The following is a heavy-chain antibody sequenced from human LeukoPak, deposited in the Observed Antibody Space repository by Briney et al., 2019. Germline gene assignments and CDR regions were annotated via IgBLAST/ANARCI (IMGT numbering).Heavy chain of an antibody. CDR2: INPSGGST. Sequence: ASVKVSCKASGYTFTSYYMHWARQAPGQGLEWMGIINPSGGSTSYAQKFQGRVTMTRDMSTSTVYMELSSLRSEDTAVYYCARALVGATHFDYWGQGTLVTVSS. CDR1: GYTFTSYY. V-gene: IGHV1-46*01. D-gene: IGHD1-26*01. J-gene: IGHJ4*02. CDR3: ARALVGATHFDY.